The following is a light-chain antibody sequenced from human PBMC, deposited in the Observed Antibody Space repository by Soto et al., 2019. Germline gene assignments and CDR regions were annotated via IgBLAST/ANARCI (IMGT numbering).Light chain of an antibody. CDR2: EVS. CDR1: RSLLHSYGKTY. CDR3: MQAKERPLT. V-gene: IGKV2D-29*01. Sequence: DLVMNQTPLSLSVTPGQPASISCKSSRSLLHSYGKTYLSWYLQKPGQPPQLLIYEVSNRFSGVADRLNGSGSGTDVTQKSSRVEAEDVGIYYCMQAKERPLTFGGGTKVEI. J-gene: IGKJ4*01.